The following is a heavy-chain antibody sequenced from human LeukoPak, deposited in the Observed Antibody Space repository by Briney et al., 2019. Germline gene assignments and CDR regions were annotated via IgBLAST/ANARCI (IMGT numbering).Heavy chain of an antibody. Sequence: PSETLSLTCAVYGGSLSGYYWSWIRQPPGKGLEWIGEINHSGSTNYNPSLKSRVTISVGASTNQVSLKLSSVAAADTAVYYCAREYSTSSTAFDIWGQGTMVTVSS. V-gene: IGHV4-34*01. CDR3: AREYSTSSTAFDI. CDR2: INHSGST. D-gene: IGHD6-6*01. J-gene: IGHJ3*02. CDR1: GGSLSGYY.